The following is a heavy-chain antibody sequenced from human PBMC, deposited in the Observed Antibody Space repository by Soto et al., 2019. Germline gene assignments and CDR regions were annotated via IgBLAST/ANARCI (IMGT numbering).Heavy chain of an antibody. CDR2: MNQDGSEK. V-gene: IGHV3-7*03. Sequence: GGSLRLSCAASGFTFSNSWMTWVRQAPGKGLEWVANMNQDGSEKYYEDSVKGRFTISRDNAKNSLSLQMNSLRAEDTAVYFCARDNRGTFDYWGQGALVTVSS. D-gene: IGHD7-27*01. J-gene: IGHJ4*02. CDR1: GFTFSNSW. CDR3: ARDNRGTFDY.